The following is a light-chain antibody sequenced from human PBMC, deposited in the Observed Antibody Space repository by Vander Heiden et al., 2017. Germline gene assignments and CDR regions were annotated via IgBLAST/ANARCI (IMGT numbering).Light chain of an antibody. Sequence: DIQMTQSPSSLSASVGARVTITCRASQDIRSDLDWYRQKPGEVPKRLIFGASNLQSGVPSRFSGSGSGTDFTLTISSLQTEDSATYYCLQHNAYPWAFGQGTKVEIK. CDR3: LQHNAYPWA. J-gene: IGKJ1*01. CDR1: QDIRSD. V-gene: IGKV1-17*01. CDR2: GAS.